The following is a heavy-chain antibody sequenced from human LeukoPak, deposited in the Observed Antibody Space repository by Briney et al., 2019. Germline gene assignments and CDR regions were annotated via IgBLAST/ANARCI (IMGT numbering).Heavy chain of an antibody. V-gene: IGHV3-33*01. Sequence: GGSLRLACAASGFTFSSYGMHWVRQAPGKGLEWVAVIWYDGSNKYYADSVKGRFTISRDNSKNTLYLQMNSLRAEDTAVYYCARPMVRGERMPFDYWGQGTLVTVSS. J-gene: IGHJ4*02. D-gene: IGHD3-10*01. CDR1: GFTFSSYG. CDR3: ARPMVRGERMPFDY. CDR2: IWYDGSNK.